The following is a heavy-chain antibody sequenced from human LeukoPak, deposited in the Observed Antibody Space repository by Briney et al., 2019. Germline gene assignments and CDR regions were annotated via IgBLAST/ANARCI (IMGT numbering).Heavy chain of an antibody. V-gene: IGHV3-49*04. CDR2: IRSKAYGGTT. Sequence: PGGSLRLSCAASGFTFSSYAMSWVRQAPGKGLEWVGFIRSKAYGGTTEYAASVKGRFTISRDDSKSIAYLQMNSLKTEDTAVYYCTREADIVATTLEAFDIWGQGTMVTVSS. D-gene: IGHD5-12*01. J-gene: IGHJ3*02. CDR3: TREADIVATTLEAFDI. CDR1: GFTFSSYA.